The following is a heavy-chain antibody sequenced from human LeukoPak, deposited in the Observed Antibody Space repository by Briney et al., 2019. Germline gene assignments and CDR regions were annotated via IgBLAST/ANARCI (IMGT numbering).Heavy chain of an antibody. CDR2: INPNSGGT. V-gene: IGHV1-2*02. Sequence: ASVKVSCKASGYTLTGYYMHWVRQAPGQGLEWMGWINPNSGGTNYAQKFQGRVTMARDTSISTAYMELSRLRSDDTAVYYCARDLIPAMVGGRNWFDPWGQGTLVTVSS. CDR3: ARDLIPAMVGGRNWFDP. CDR1: GYTLTGYY. J-gene: IGHJ5*02. D-gene: IGHD3-10*02.